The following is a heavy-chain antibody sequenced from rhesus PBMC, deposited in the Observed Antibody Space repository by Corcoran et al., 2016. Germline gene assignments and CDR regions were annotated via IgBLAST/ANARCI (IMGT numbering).Heavy chain of an antibody. CDR3: ARGGYYSGSYYHSFDY. V-gene: IGHV4-80*01. CDR2: INGNSGST. Sequence: QVQLQESGPGLVKPSETLSLTCAVSGASIRSSWWSWIRPPPGKGLEGIGEINGNSGSTYFNPSLKSRVTISTDASKNQLSLILNSVTAADTAVYYCARGGYYSGSYYHSFDYWGQGVLVTVSS. D-gene: IGHD3-16*01. CDR1: GASIRSSW. J-gene: IGHJ4*01.